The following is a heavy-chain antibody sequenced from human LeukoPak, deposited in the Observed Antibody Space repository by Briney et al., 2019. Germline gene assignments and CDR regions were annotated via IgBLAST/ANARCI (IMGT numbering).Heavy chain of an antibody. CDR3: ARGRGMDV. J-gene: IGHJ6*02. V-gene: IGHV3-7*01. Sequence: GGSLRLSCAASGFTFNYYLMSWVRQAPGKGLEWVANIKQDGSEKNYVDSVKGRFTISRDNANNSLDLQMNSLRAEDTAVYYWARGRGMDVWGQGTTVTVSS. CDR2: IKQDGSEK. CDR1: GFTFNYYL.